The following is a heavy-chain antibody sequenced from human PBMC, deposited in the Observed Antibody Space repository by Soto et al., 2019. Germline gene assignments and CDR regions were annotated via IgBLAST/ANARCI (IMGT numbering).Heavy chain of an antibody. Sequence: QVQLQESGPELVKPSETLSLTCTVSGDSITDYYWSWIRESPGKGLEWISYIHHTGTANYNPSLNSRVAISVDTSNSQFSLRLSSVTAADTAVYFCARYSVATIRFFDYWGQGTLVTVSS. V-gene: IGHV4-59*01. D-gene: IGHD5-12*01. CDR2: IHHTGTA. J-gene: IGHJ4*02. CDR1: GDSITDYY. CDR3: ARYSVATIRFFDY.